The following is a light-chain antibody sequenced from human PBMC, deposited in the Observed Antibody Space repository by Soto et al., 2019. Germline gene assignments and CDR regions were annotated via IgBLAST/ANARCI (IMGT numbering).Light chain of an antibody. Sequence: EVVMTQSPGTLSVSPGERATLSCRASQSISRNLAWYQQKPGRAPRLLIYDVSTRATGVPARLSGSGSETEFTLTISSLQSEDFAVYYCQQYNNWPPYTFGQGTKVDIK. CDR1: QSISRN. J-gene: IGKJ2*01. CDR2: DVS. CDR3: QQYNNWPPYT. V-gene: IGKV3-15*01.